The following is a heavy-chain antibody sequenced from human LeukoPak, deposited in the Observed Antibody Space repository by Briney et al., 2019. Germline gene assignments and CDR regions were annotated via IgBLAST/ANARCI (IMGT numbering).Heavy chain of an antibody. CDR3: AKAYGTNGYYQLPIDF. J-gene: IGHJ4*02. Sequence: PGGPLGLSCAASGFTFSSYAMSWVRQAPGKGLEWVAFMSHDGVRIFHADSVKGRFTISRDNSKNTLYLQMNSLRAEDTAIYYCAKAYGTNGYYQLPIDFWGQGTLVTVSS. V-gene: IGHV3-30*18. D-gene: IGHD3-22*01. CDR1: GFTFSSYA. CDR2: MSHDGVRI.